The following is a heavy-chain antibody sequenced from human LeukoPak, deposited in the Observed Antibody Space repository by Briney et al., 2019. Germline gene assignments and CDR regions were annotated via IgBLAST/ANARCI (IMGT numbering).Heavy chain of an antibody. J-gene: IGHJ4*02. CDR1: GFTFSSYA. CDR3: TRVSTTDDY. D-gene: IGHD2/OR15-2a*01. V-gene: IGHV3-23*01. Sequence: GESLRLSCAASGFTFSSYAMSWVRQAPGKGLQWVSTLSGSGGSTFYADSVKGRFTISRDNAKNTLYLQMDSLRAEDTAVYYCTRVSTTDDYWGQGTLVTVSS. CDR2: LSGSGGST.